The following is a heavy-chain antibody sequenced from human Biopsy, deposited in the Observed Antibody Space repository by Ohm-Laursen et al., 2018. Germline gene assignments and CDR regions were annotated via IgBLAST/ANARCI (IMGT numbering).Heavy chain of an antibody. D-gene: IGHD7-27*01. CDR2: IYYSGST. V-gene: IGHV4-59*08. Sequence: SDTLSLTCTVSGGSISSYYWSWIRQPPGKGLECIGYIYYSGSTNYSPSLKSRVTMSVDTSKNQFSPKLSSVTAADTAVYYCARLWGGYHFHGMDVWGQGTTVTVSS. J-gene: IGHJ6*02. CDR1: GGSISSYY. CDR3: ARLWGGYHFHGMDV.